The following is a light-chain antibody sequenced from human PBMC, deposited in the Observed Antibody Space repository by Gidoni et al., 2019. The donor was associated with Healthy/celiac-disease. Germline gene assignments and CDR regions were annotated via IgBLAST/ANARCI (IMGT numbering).Light chain of an antibody. V-gene: IGKV1-5*03. CDR3: QTLRT. J-gene: IGKJ1*01. Sequence: DIQMTQSPSTLSASVGDRVTITCRASQSISSWLAWYQQKPGKAPKLLIYKASSLESWVPSRFSGSGSGTEFTLTISSLQPDDFATYYCQTLRTFGQXTKVEIK. CDR2: KAS. CDR1: QSISSW.